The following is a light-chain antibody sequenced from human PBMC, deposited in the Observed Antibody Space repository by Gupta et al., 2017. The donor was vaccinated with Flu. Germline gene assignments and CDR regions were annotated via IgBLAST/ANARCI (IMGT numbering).Light chain of an antibody. J-gene: IGKJ3*01. V-gene: IGKV4-1*01. Sequence: DFVLTPSPDSLAVSLGERATINCKSSQSVFYSSTNKNYLAWYQQKPGQPPKLLIYWASTRESGVPDRFSGSGSGTDFTLTISSLQAEDVAVYYCQQYYTTPLAFGPGTKVDI. CDR2: WAS. CDR3: QQYYTTPLA. CDR1: QSVFYSSTNKNY.